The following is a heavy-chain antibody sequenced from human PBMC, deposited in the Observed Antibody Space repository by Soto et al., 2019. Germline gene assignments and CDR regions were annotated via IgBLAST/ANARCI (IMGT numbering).Heavy chain of an antibody. Sequence: KASETLSLTCTVYGGSFSGYYRSWIRQPPGKGLEWIGEINHSGSTNYNPSLKSRVTISVDTSKNQFSLKLSSVTAADTAVYYCARSRXDYVWRSYRYTASYFDYWGQGTLVTVSS. V-gene: IGHV4-34*01. J-gene: IGHJ4*02. CDR3: ARSRXDYVWRSYRYTASYFDY. CDR2: INHSGST. D-gene: IGHD3-16*02. CDR1: GGSFSGYY.